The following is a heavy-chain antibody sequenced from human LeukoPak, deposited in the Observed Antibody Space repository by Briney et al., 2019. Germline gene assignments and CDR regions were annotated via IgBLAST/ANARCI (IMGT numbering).Heavy chain of an antibody. D-gene: IGHD3-10*01. CDR1: GYTFTDHY. CDR3: ARVSGLRDPSKFNY. CDR2: INPVGGGT. Sequence: ASVKVSCKASGYTFTDHYMHWVRQAPGQGLEWMGIINPVGGGTTYAQHFQGRVTMTRDTSTSTVYMELSSLRSEDTAVYYCARVSGLRDPSKFNYWGQGTLVTVSS. J-gene: IGHJ4*02. V-gene: IGHV1-46*01.